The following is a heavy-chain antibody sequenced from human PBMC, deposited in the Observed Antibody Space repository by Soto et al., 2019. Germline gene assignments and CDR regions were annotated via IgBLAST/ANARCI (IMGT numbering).Heavy chain of an antibody. D-gene: IGHD1-26*01. CDR3: ARRPGIVGATAYGAFDI. J-gene: IGHJ3*02. V-gene: IGHV5-10-1*01. Sequence: PGESLKISCKGSGYSFTSYWISWVRQMPGKGLEWMGRIDPSDSYTNYSPSFQGHVTISADKSISTAYLQWSSLKASDTAMYYCARRPGIVGATAYGAFDIWGQGTMVTV. CDR2: IDPSDSYT. CDR1: GYSFTSYW.